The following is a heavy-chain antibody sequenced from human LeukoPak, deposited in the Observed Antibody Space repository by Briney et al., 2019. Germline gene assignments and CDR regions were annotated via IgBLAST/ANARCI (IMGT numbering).Heavy chain of an antibody. V-gene: IGHV3-7*01. CDR3: ARDRSDYVWGSYRSFDY. CDR2: IKQDGSEK. CDR1: GFPLSCYW. D-gene: IGHD3-16*02. Sequence: GALELSLAASGFPLSCYWMRLVRPAPGKGVEGVAKIKQDGSEKYYVDSVKGRFTTSRDNAKNSLYLQMNSLRAEDTAVYYCARDRSDYVWGSYRSFDYWGQGTLVTVSS. J-gene: IGHJ4*02.